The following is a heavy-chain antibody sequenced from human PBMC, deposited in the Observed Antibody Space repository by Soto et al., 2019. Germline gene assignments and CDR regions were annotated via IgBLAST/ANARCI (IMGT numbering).Heavy chain of an antibody. V-gene: IGHV5-10-1*01. D-gene: IGHD3-10*01. Sequence: LGDSLKISCKGSGYSFTSYWISRVRQMPGKGLEWMGRIYPSDAYINYSPSFEGHVTIAAAKSFSTAYLQWNSLKASDTAMYYCAGHTSSYYNYSGFWGTGTRVTVSS. CDR3: AGHTSSYYNYSGF. CDR2: IYPSDAYI. J-gene: IGHJ6*03. CDR1: GYSFTSYW.